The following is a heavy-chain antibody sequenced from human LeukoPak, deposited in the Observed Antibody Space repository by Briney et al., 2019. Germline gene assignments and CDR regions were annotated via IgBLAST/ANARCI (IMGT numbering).Heavy chain of an antibody. CDR2: IIPIFGTA. V-gene: IGHV1-69*05. J-gene: IGHJ4*02. Sequence: SVKVSCKASGGTVSSYAISWVRQAPGQGLEWMGGIIPIFGTANYAQKFQGRVTITTDESTSTAYMELSSLRSEDTAVYYCARAHYYDSSGYLIGDYWGQGTLVTVSS. CDR1: GGTVSSYA. CDR3: ARAHYYDSSGYLIGDY. D-gene: IGHD3-22*01.